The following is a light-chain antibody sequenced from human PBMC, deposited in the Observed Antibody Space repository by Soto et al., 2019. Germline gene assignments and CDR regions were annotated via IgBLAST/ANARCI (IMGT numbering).Light chain of an antibody. CDR1: SSGVGGYDY. CDR2: EVR. V-gene: IGLV2-14*01. J-gene: IGLJ1*01. CDR3: SSYTGTSTLYA. Sequence: QSVLTQPASVSGSPGQSITISGTGTSSGVGGYDYVSWYQQHPGKAPKLIIYEVRHRPSGVSNRFSGSKSGNTASLTISGLQAEGEADYFCSSYTGTSTLYAFGTGTKVTVL.